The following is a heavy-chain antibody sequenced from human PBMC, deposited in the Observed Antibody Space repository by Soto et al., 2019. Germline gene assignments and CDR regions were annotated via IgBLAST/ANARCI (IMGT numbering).Heavy chain of an antibody. CDR1: GFTFSSYG. V-gene: IGHV3-23*01. CDR2: SSATGAGT. J-gene: IGHJ4*02. D-gene: IGHD1-7*01. Sequence: EVQLLESGGGLVQPGGSLRLSCAASGFTFSSYGMTWVRQAPGKGLEWVSFSSATGAGTYYADSVKGRFTISRDNSKNTLYLQMPSLRADDTAVYYCAKDRRAGGNYGLYSDFWCQGALVIVSS. CDR3: AKDRRAGGNYGLYSDF.